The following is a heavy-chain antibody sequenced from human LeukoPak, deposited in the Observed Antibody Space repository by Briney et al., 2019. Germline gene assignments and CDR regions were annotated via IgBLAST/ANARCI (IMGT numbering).Heavy chain of an antibody. CDR3: ARLPPGTDNWFDP. CDR2: VYPSDSDT. D-gene: IGHD1-1*01. CDR1: GDSFTTYW. V-gene: IGHV5-51*01. J-gene: IGHJ5*02. Sequence: GESLKISCKGSGDSFTTYWIGWVRQMPGKGLEWMGIVYPSDSDTRISPSFQGQVTISADKSIGTAYLQWSSLKASDTAMYYCARLPPGTDNWFDPWGQGTLVTVSS.